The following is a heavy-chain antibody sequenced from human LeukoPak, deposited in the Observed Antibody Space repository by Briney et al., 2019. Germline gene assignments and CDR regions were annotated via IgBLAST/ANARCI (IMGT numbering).Heavy chain of an antibody. CDR3: AKDGRNYFDY. J-gene: IGHJ4*02. V-gene: IGHV3-43D*03. CDR1: GFTFDDHA. Sequence: GGSLRLSCAASGFTFDDHAMHWVRQAPGKGLEWVSLITWDGGSTYYADSVKGRFTISRDNSKNSLYLQMNSLRGEDTALYYCAKDGRNYFDYWGQGTRVTVSS. CDR2: ITWDGGST.